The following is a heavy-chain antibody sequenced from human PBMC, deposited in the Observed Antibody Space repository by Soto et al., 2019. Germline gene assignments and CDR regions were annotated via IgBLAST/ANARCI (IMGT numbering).Heavy chain of an antibody. J-gene: IGHJ4*02. Sequence: QVQLQESGPGLVKPSETLSLTCTVSGGSINSYCWSWIRQPPGKGLEWIAYIFDSGNANYNPSLKTRVTLSVDTSKNQFSLQLTSVTAADPAVYYCARHRRTTVAKFDFDNWGQGALVTVSS. CDR3: ARHRRTTVAKFDFDN. CDR1: GGSINSYC. D-gene: IGHD4-4*01. CDR2: IFDSGNA. V-gene: IGHV4-59*08.